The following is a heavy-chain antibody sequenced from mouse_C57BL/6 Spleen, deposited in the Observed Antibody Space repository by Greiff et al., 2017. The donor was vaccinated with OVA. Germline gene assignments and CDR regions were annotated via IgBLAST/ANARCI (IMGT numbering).Heavy chain of an antibody. Sequence: EVMLVESGGGLVKPGGSLKLSCAASGFTFSSYAMSWVRQTPEKRLEWVATISDGGSYTYYPDNVKGRFTISRDNAKNNLYLQMSHLKSEDTAMYYCARGGYVYWYFDVWGTGTTVTVSS. CDR2: ISDGGSYT. CDR1: GFTFSSYA. CDR3: ARGGYVYWYFDV. V-gene: IGHV5-4*03. D-gene: IGHD2-2*01. J-gene: IGHJ1*03.